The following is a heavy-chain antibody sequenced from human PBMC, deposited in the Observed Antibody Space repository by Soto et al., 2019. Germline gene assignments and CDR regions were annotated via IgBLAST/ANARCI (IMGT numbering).Heavy chain of an antibody. CDR2: IYYSGST. V-gene: IGHV4-59*01. CDR3: ARGHHGYSYGDY. Sequence: SETLSLTCTVSGGSISSYYWSWIRQPPGKGLEWIGYIYYSGSTNYNPSLKSRVTISVDTSKNQFSLKLSSVTAADTAVYYCARGHHGYSYGDYWGQGTLVTVSS. D-gene: IGHD5-18*01. CDR1: GGSISSYY. J-gene: IGHJ4*02.